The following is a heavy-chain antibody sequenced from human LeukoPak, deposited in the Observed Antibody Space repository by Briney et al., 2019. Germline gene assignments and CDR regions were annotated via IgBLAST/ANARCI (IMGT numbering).Heavy chain of an antibody. Sequence: SETLSLTCNVSGGSVRGYYWSWIRQPAGKGLEWIGRIYTSGSTNYNPSLKSRVTISVDTSKNQFYLKLSSLTAADTAVYYCARRDDSSGYHKIFDYWGPGTLVTVSS. CDR1: GGSVRGYY. CDR3: ARRDDSSGYHKIFDY. D-gene: IGHD3-22*01. J-gene: IGHJ4*02. CDR2: IYTSGST. V-gene: IGHV4-4*07.